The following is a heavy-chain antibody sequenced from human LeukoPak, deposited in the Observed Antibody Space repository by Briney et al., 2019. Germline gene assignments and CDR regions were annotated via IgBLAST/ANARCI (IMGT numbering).Heavy chain of an antibody. CDR1: GFSFSTYA. CDR2: ISGSGSNT. Sequence: GGSLRLSCAASGFSFSTYAMNWVRQAPGKGLEWVATISGSGSNTYYADSVKGRFTISRDNSMNTLDLQMNSLRAEDTALYYCARDRVGATQFDYWGQGTLVTVSS. D-gene: IGHD1-26*01. J-gene: IGHJ4*02. V-gene: IGHV3-23*01. CDR3: ARDRVGATQFDY.